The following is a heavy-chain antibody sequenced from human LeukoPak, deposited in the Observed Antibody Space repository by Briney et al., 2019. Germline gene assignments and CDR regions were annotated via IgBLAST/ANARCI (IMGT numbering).Heavy chain of an antibody. V-gene: IGHV4-59*08. J-gene: IGHJ4*02. D-gene: IGHD3-10*01. CDR3: ARFGITVVRGGKYYFDY. CDR2: IYYSGAT. CDR1: GGSISNDY. Sequence: SETLSLTCTVSGGSISNDYWSWIRQPPGKGLEWIGHIYYSGATKYNPSLKSRITISVDTSKNQFSLMLSSVTAADTAVYCCARFGITVVRGGKYYFDYWGQGTLVTVSS.